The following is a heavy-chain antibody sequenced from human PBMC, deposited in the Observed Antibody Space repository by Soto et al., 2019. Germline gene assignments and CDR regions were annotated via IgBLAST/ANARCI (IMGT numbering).Heavy chain of an antibody. CDR3: TTDSRSYDSSGYYPAVSYYGMDV. CDR1: GFTVSNAW. CDR2: IKSKTDGGTT. V-gene: IGHV3-15*07. D-gene: IGHD3-22*01. J-gene: IGHJ6*02. Sequence: PGGSLRLSCAASGFTVSNAWMNWVRQAPGKGLEWVGRIKSKTDGGTTDYAAPVKGRFTISRDDSKNTLYLQMNSLKTEDTAVYYCTTDSRSYDSSGYYPAVSYYGMDVWGQGTTVTVSS.